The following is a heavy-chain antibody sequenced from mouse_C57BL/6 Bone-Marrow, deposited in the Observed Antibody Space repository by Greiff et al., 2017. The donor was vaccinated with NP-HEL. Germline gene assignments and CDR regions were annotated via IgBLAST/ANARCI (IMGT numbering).Heavy chain of an antibody. CDR1: GYTFTSYW. D-gene: IGHD1-1*01. Sequence: QVQLQQSGTELVKPGASVKLSCKASGYTFTSYWMHWVKQRPGQGLEWIGNINPSNGGTNYNEKFKSKATLTVDKSSSTAYMQLSSLTSEDSAVYYCARSPLTTVVARFDYWGQGTTLTVSS. CDR2: INPSNGGT. V-gene: IGHV1-53*01. J-gene: IGHJ2*01. CDR3: ARSPLTTVVARFDY.